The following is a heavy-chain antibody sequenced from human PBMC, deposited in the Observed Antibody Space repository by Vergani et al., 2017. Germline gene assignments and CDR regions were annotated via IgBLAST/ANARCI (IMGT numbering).Heavy chain of an antibody. Sequence: VQLVESGGGLVQPGGSLRLSCAASGFTFSSYGMHWVRQAPGKGLEWVAVIWYDGSNKYYADSVKGRFTISRDNSKNTLYLQMNSLRAEDTAVYYCARHYYDSSGDAFDIWGQGTMVTVSS. D-gene: IGHD3-22*01. J-gene: IGHJ3*02. CDR2: IWYDGSNK. V-gene: IGHV3-33*08. CDR3: ARHYYDSSGDAFDI. CDR1: GFTFSSYG.